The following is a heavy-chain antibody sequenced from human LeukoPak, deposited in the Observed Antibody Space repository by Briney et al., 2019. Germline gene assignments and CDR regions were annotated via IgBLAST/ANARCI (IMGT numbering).Heavy chain of an antibody. J-gene: IGHJ4*02. V-gene: IGHV3-49*03. Sequence: GRSLRLSCTGSGFTFDDYAMNWLRQAPGKGLEWVGFIRSKNYGGTTEYAASVKGRFTISRDDSKSVAYLQLNSLKTEDTAVYYCTRVIVATKDYWGQGTLVTVSS. CDR2: IRSKNYGGTT. CDR1: GFTFDDYA. D-gene: IGHD5-12*01. CDR3: TRVIVATKDY.